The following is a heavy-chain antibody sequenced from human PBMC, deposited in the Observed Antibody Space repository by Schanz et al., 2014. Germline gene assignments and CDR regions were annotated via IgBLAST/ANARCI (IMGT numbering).Heavy chain of an antibody. D-gene: IGHD3-10*01. CDR1: GFTFSSYW. CDR2: SKSDWSST. Sequence: EVQLVESGGGLVQPGGSLRLSCAASGFTFSSYWMHWVRQVPGKGLVWVSRSKSDWSSTSYADSVKGRFTISRANAKNTLYLQMNSLRAEDTAVYYCARPALWFGDNCFDPWGQGTLVTVSS. CDR3: ARPALWFGDNCFDP. J-gene: IGHJ5*02. V-gene: IGHV3-74*01.